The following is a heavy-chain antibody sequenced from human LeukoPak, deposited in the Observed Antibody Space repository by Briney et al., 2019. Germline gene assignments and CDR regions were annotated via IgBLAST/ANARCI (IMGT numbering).Heavy chain of an antibody. J-gene: IGHJ3*02. CDR1: GYSISSGYY. CDR3: AREGWEGGSCYTGYLCAFDI. D-gene: IGHD2-15*01. CDR2: IYHSGST. Sequence: SETLSLTCAVSGYSISSGYYWGWIRQPPGKGLEWIGSIYHSGSTYYNPSLKSRVTISVDTSKNQFSLKLSSVTAADTAVYYCAREGWEGGSCYTGYLCAFDIWGQGTMVTVSS. V-gene: IGHV4-38-2*02.